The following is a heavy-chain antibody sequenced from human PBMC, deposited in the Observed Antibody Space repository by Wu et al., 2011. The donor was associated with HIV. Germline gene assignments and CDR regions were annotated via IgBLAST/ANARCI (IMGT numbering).Heavy chain of an antibody. CDR3: ARGDILTGAPEYYFDY. D-gene: IGHD3-9*01. V-gene: IGHV1-69*15. Sequence: EVKKPGSSVKVSCKASGDTFSSYAINWVRQAPGQGLEWMGRIIPSFAIADNAQKFQGRVTVTADESTTTAYMELSSLRYEDTAVYYCARGDILTGAPEYYFDYWGQGTLVTVSS. CDR1: GDTFSSYA. CDR2: IIPSFAIA. J-gene: IGHJ4*02.